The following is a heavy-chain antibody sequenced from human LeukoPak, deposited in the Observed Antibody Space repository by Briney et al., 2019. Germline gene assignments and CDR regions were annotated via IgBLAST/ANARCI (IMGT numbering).Heavy chain of an antibody. J-gene: IGHJ3*02. CDR3: ARYRNCGSDCYDAFDI. D-gene: IGHD2-21*02. CDR1: GYPISSGYY. V-gene: IGHV4-38-2*02. CDR2: IYHRGST. Sequence: SETLSLTCTVSGYPISSGYYWGWIRQPPGKGLEWIGGIYHRGSTYYNPSLKSRVAISIDTSKNQFSLKLNSVTAADTAVYYCARYRNCGSDCYDAFDIWGQGTMVTVSS.